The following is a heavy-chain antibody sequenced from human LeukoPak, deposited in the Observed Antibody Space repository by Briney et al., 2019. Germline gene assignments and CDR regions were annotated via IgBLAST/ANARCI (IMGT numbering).Heavy chain of an antibody. Sequence: GGSLRLSCAASGFTFNNYNMNWVRQAPGKGLEWVSSIRSSSTYIYYADSVKGRFTISRDNAKNSLYLQMNSLRAEDTAIYYCAKDPPSFHHWGQGTLVTVSS. V-gene: IGHV3-21*01. CDR1: GFTFNNYN. J-gene: IGHJ1*01. CDR2: IRSSSTYI. CDR3: AKDPPSFHH.